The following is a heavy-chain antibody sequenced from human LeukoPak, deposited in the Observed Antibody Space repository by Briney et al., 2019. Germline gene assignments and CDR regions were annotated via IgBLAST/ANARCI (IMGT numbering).Heavy chain of an antibody. CDR2: ISGSGGTT. CDR1: GFTFTSYA. CDR3: AKDSQAQTSSSWYY. D-gene: IGHD6-13*01. Sequence: GGSLRLSCAASGFTFTSYAMSWVRQAPGKGLERVSAISGSGGTTYYADSVKGRFTISRDNSKNTLYLQMNSLRAEDTAVYHCAKDSQAQTSSSWYYWGQGTLVTVSS. J-gene: IGHJ4*02. V-gene: IGHV3-23*01.